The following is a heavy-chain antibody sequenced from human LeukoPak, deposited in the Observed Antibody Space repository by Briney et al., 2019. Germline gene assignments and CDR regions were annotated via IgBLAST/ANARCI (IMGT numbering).Heavy chain of an antibody. Sequence: GASVNVSCKASGYTFTSYYMHWVRQAPGQGLEWMGIINPSGGSTSYAQKFQGRVTMTRDTSTSTVYMELSSLRSEDTAVYYCAREGSGGSRRPDNYYYYGMDVWGQGTTVTVSS. J-gene: IGHJ6*02. CDR2: INPSGGST. CDR3: AREGSGGSRRPDNYYYYGMDV. CDR1: GYTFTSYY. V-gene: IGHV1-46*01. D-gene: IGHD2-15*01.